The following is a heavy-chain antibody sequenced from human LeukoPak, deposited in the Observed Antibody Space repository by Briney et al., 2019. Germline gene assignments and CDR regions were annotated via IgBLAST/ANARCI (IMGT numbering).Heavy chain of an antibody. D-gene: IGHD2-2*01. J-gene: IGHJ5*02. CDR3: ARVVGVVVPAAVSGFDP. Sequence: SETLSLTCADYGGSFSGYYWSWIRQPPGKGLEWIGEINHSGSTNYNPSLKSRVTISVDTSKNQFSLKLSSVTAADTAVYYCARVVGVVVPAAVSGFDPWGQGTLVTVSS. CDR1: GGSFSGYY. V-gene: IGHV4-34*01. CDR2: INHSGST.